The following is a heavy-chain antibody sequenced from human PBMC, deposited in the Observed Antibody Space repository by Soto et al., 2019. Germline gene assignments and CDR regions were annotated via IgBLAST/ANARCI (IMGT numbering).Heavy chain of an antibody. V-gene: IGHV1-18*01. CDR3: ARTDYGDYHYYYGMDV. CDR2: ISAYNGNT. Sequence: QVQLVQSGAEVKKPGASVKVSCKASGYTFTSYGISWVRQAPGQGLEWMGWISAYNGNTNYAQKLQGRVTMTTDTATGTAYMELRSLRSDDTAVYYCARTDYGDYHYYYGMDVWGQGTTVTVSS. J-gene: IGHJ6*02. D-gene: IGHD4-17*01. CDR1: GYTFTSYG.